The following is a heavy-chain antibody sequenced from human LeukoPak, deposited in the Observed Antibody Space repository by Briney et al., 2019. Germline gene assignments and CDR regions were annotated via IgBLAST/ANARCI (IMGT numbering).Heavy chain of an antibody. CDR3: ARHRSGWLQSSFDY. D-gene: IGHD5-24*01. Sequence: KTSGTLSLTCTVSGGSISSSNWWGWVRQPPGKGLECIGEIHHSGTTNYSPSLRSRVTISVDKAKNQFSLKLNSVTAADTAVYYCARHRSGWLQSSFDYWGQGTLVTVSS. J-gene: IGHJ4*02. CDR1: GGSISSSNW. CDR2: IHHSGTT. V-gene: IGHV4-4*02.